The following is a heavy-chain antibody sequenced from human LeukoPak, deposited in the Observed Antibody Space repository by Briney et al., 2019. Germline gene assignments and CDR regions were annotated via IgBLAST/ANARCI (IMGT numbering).Heavy chain of an antibody. CDR3: AKDPSAVAGNTLNY. J-gene: IGHJ4*02. CDR1: GYTFTSYY. CDR2: INPSGGNT. D-gene: IGHD6-19*01. Sequence: ASVKVSCKXSGYTFTSYYMHWVRQAPGQGLEWIGIINPSGGNTSYAQKFQGRVTMTRDTSTSTVYMELSSLRSEDTAVYYCAKDPSAVAGNTLNYWGQGTLVTVSS. V-gene: IGHV1-46*03.